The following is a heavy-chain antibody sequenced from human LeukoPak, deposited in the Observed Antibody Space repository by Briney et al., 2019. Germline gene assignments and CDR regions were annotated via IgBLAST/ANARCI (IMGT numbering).Heavy chain of an antibody. Sequence: KPSETLSLTCSVSGYYISSGYYWGWIRQPPGKGLEWIGSIYHSGTTYYNPSLKSRVTISVDTSKNQFSLKLSSVTAADTAVYYCVRHQEGMVRGVLYYMDVWGTGTTVTISS. CDR3: VRHQEGMVRGVLYYMDV. CDR2: IYHSGTT. D-gene: IGHD3-10*01. CDR1: GYYISSGYY. J-gene: IGHJ6*03. V-gene: IGHV4-38-2*02.